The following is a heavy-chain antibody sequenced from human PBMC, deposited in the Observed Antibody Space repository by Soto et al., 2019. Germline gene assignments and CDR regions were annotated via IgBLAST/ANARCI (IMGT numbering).Heavy chain of an antibody. J-gene: IGHJ6*02. D-gene: IGHD2-2*01. V-gene: IGHV3-30*18. Sequence: QVQLVESGGGVVQPGRSLRLSCAASGFPFSDYGIHWVRPAPGKGLEWVAVISSDGSNEYYADSVKGRFTISRDNSKNTVSLQMNSLTTEDSASYYCAKQISPYCSRVTCYDLYFYYAMDVWGQGTTVTVSS. CDR1: GFPFSDYG. CDR2: ISSDGSNE. CDR3: AKQISPYCSRVTCYDLYFYYAMDV.